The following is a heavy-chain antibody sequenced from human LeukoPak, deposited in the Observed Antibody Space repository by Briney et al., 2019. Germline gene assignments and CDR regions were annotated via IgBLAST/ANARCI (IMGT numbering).Heavy chain of an antibody. CDR1: GFTFCGHW. CDR3: TRDRSRAEDD. J-gene: IGHJ4*02. D-gene: IGHD1-14*01. CDR2: INQGGSDK. V-gene: IGHV3-7*01. Sequence: GGSLRLSCAASGFTFCGHWMSWVRQAPGKGLEWVANINQGGSDKYYVDSVKGRFTISRVNANNLLYMQMNSLRVEDTAVYYCTRDRSRAEDDWGQGTLVTVSS.